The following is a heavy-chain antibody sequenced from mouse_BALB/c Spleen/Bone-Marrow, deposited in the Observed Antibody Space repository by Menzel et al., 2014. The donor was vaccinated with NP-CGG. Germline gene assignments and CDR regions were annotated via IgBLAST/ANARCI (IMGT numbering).Heavy chain of an antibody. D-gene: IGHD2-5*01. V-gene: IGHV2-6-7*01. J-gene: IGHJ4*01. CDR3: ARDVYRNYGYAMDY. CDR1: GFSLTGYG. CDR2: IWGDGRT. Sequence: VKLQESGPGLVAPSQSLSITCTVSGFSLTGYGVNWVRQPPGRGLEWLGMIWGDGRTAYNSALKSRLSISKDNSKSQVFLKMNSLQIDDTARYYCARDVYRNYGYAMDYWGQGTSVTVSS.